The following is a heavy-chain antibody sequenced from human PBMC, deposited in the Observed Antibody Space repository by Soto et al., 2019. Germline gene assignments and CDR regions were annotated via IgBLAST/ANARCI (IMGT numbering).Heavy chain of an antibody. V-gene: IGHV3-23*01. Sequence: GGSLRLPCAASGFTFSSYAMSWVRQAPGKGLEWVSAISGSGGSTYYADSVKGRFTISRDNSKNTLYLQMNSLRAEDTAVYYCAKDHPPPYYYDSSGYPIDYWGQGTLVTVSS. J-gene: IGHJ4*02. D-gene: IGHD3-22*01. CDR1: GFTFSSYA. CDR3: AKDHPPPYYYDSSGYPIDY. CDR2: ISGSGGST.